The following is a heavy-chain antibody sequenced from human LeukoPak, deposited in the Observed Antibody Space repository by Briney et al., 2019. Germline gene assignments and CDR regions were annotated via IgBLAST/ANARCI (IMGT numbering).Heavy chain of an antibody. V-gene: IGHV1-8*01. D-gene: IGHD3-3*01. Sequence: ASVKVSCKASGYTFTSYDINWVRQATGQGLEWMGWMNPNSGNTGYAQKFQGRVTMTGNTSISTAYMELSSLRSDDTAVYYCARGQYVLRFLEWPETLGYWGQGTLVTVSS. J-gene: IGHJ4*02. CDR2: MNPNSGNT. CDR3: ARGQYVLRFLEWPETLGY. CDR1: GYTFTSYD.